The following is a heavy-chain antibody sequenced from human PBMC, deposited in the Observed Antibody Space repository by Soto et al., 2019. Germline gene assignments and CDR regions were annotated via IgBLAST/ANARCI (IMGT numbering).Heavy chain of an antibody. CDR3: ARAPNDYIWGSYRSHFDY. V-gene: IGHV3-11*01. D-gene: IGHD3-16*02. Sequence: GGSLRLSCAASGFTFSDYYMSWIRQAPGKGLEWVSYISSSGSTIYYADSVKGRFTISRDNAKNSLYLQMNSLRAEDTAVYYCARAPNDYIWGSYRSHFDYWGQGTLVTGSS. J-gene: IGHJ4*02. CDR1: GFTFSDYY. CDR2: ISSSGSTI.